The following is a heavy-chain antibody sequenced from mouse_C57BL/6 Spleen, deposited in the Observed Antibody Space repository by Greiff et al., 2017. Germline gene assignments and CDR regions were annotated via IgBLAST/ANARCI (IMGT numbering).Heavy chain of an antibody. CDR1: GFTFSSYA. D-gene: IGHD2-4*01. CDR3: ARDRGDYDEGWYFDV. V-gene: IGHV5-4*01. Sequence: EVQLVESGGGLVKPGGSLKLSCAASGFTFSSYAMSWVRQTPEKRLEWVATISDGGSYTYYPDNVKGRFTISRDNAKNNLYLQMSHLKSEDTAMYYCARDRGDYDEGWYFDVWGTGTTVTVSS. J-gene: IGHJ1*03. CDR2: ISDGGSYT.